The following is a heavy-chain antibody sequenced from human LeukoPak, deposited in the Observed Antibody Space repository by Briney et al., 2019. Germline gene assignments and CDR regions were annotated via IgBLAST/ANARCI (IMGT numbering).Heavy chain of an antibody. CDR2: ISGSGGST. CDR1: GFTFSIYA. V-gene: IGHV3-23*01. J-gene: IGHJ5*02. Sequence: GGSLRLSCAASGFTFSIYAMSWVRQAPGKGLEWVSAISGSGGSTYYADSVKGRFTISRDNSKNTLYLQMNSLRAEDTAVYYCAKDSKVRGVAARPRGWFDPWGQGTLVTVSS. CDR3: AKDSKVRGVAARPRGWFDP. D-gene: IGHD6-6*01.